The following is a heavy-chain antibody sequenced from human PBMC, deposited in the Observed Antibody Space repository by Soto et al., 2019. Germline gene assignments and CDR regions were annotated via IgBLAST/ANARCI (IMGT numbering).Heavy chain of an antibody. CDR3: ARYCSSTSCYGGAFDI. Sequence: SETLSLTCAVYGGSFSGYYWSWIRQPPGKGLEWIGEINHSGSTNYNPSLKSRVTMSVDTSKNQFSLKLSSMTAADTAVYYCARYCSSTSCYGGAFDIWGRGTMVTVSS. V-gene: IGHV4-34*01. D-gene: IGHD2-2*01. CDR1: GGSFSGYY. CDR2: INHSGST. J-gene: IGHJ3*02.